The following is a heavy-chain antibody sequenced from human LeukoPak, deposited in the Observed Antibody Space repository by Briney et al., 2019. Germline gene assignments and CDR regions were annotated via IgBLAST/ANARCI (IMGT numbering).Heavy chain of an antibody. Sequence: SETLSLTCTVSGGSISSYYWSWIRQPPGKGLEWIGYIYYSGSTYYNPSLKSRVTISVDTSKNQFSLKLSSVTAADTAVYYCARANYYDNSGYSRGAFDIWGQGTVVTVSS. V-gene: IGHV4-59*08. CDR3: ARANYYDNSGYSRGAFDI. CDR2: IYYSGST. D-gene: IGHD3-22*01. CDR1: GGSISSYY. J-gene: IGHJ3*02.